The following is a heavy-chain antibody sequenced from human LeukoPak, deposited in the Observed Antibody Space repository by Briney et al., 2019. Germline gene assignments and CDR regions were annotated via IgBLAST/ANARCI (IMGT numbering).Heavy chain of an antibody. V-gene: IGHV1-24*01. CDR2: FDPEDGET. CDR3: ATGVTMVRGAISGHWHAFDI. CDR1: GYTLTELS. Sequence: GASVKVSCKVSGYTLTELSMHWVRQAPGKGLEWMGGFDPEDGETIYAQKFQGRVTMTEDTSTDTAYMELSSLRSEDTAVYYCATGVTMVRGAISGHWHAFDIWGQGTMVTVSS. D-gene: IGHD3-10*01. J-gene: IGHJ3*02.